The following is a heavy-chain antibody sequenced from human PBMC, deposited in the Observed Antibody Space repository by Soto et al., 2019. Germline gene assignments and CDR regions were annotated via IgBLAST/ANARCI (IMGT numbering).Heavy chain of an antibody. CDR1: GGTFSSYT. CDR3: ASTSGYWSSTSCPLGY. CDR2: IIPILGIA. D-gene: IGHD2-2*01. Sequence: QVQLVQSGAEVKKPGSSVKVSCKASGGTFSSYTISWVRQAPGQGLEWMGRIIPILGIANYAQKFQGRVTITADKSTCTADMELSSLRSEDTAVYYCASTSGYWSSTSCPLGYWGQGTLVTVSS. J-gene: IGHJ4*02. V-gene: IGHV1-69*02.